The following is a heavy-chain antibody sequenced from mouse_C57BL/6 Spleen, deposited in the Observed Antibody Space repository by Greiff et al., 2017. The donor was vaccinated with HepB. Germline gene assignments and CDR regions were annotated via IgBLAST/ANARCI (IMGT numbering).Heavy chain of an antibody. CDR2: IDPEDGDT. J-gene: IGHJ4*01. CDR3: TPITTVVAKAMDY. Sequence: DVKLQESGAELVRPGASVKLSCTASGFNIKDYYMHWVKQRPEQGLEWIGRIDPEDGDTEYAPKFQGKATMTADTSSNTAYLQLSSLTSEDTAVYYCTPITTVVAKAMDYWGQGTSVTVSS. D-gene: IGHD1-1*01. V-gene: IGHV14-1*01. CDR1: GFNIKDYY.